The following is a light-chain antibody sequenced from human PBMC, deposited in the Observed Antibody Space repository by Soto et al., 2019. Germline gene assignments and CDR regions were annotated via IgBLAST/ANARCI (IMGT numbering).Light chain of an antibody. Sequence: EIVLTQSPGTLSLSPGKRATLSCSASQSVHSSHLAWYQQRPGQPPRLLIYGASSRATGIPDRFSGSGSGTVFTLTISRLEPEDFAVYFCQQYDSSPTTFGQGTKVEIK. CDR2: GAS. CDR1: QSVHSSH. CDR3: QQYDSSPTT. V-gene: IGKV3-20*01. J-gene: IGKJ1*01.